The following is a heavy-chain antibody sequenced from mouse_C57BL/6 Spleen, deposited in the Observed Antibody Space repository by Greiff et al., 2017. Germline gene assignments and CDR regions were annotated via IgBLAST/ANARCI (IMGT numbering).Heavy chain of an antibody. CDR1: GYSFTGSF. CDR2: INPYNGDT. CDR3: ARWGDYGNYYWYFDV. V-gene: IGHV1-20*01. D-gene: IGHD2-1*01. Sequence: VQLQQSGPELVKPGDSVQISCKASGYSFTGSFMNWVMQSHGKSLEWIGRINPYNGDTFYNQQFKGKAPLTVDNSSSTAPMELRSLTSEDSAVYYCARWGDYGNYYWYFDVWGTGTTVTVAS. J-gene: IGHJ1*03.